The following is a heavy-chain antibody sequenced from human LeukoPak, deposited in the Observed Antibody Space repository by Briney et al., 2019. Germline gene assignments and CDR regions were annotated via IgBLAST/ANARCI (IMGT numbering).Heavy chain of an antibody. J-gene: IGHJ4*02. V-gene: IGHV4-31*03. Sequence: SETLSLTCTVSGGSISSGGYYWSWIRQHPGKGLKWIGYIYYSGSTYYNPSLKSRVTISVDTSKSQFSLKLSSVTAADTAVYYCARENQQLVIDYWGQGTLVIVSS. CDR3: ARENQQLVIDY. CDR1: GGSISSGGYY. D-gene: IGHD6-6*01. CDR2: IYYSGST.